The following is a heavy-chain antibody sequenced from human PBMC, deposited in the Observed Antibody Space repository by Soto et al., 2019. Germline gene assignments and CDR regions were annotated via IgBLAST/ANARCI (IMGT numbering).Heavy chain of an antibody. Sequence: WGSLRLSCAASGFSFITYGVHFFRHSPFKWLEWMAVISNDGSNKYYADSVKGRFTISRDNSKDTLFLQMNSLRGEDTAIYYCAKVIRADSTSSNFYYYSGMDVWGQGTTVTVSS. D-gene: IGHD6-6*01. CDR3: AKVIRADSTSSNFYYYSGMDV. J-gene: IGHJ6*02. CDR2: ISNDGSNK. CDR1: GFSFITYG. V-gene: IGHV3-30*18.